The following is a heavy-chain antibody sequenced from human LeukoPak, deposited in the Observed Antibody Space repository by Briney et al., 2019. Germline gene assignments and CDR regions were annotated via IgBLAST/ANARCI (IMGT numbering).Heavy chain of an antibody. CDR2: IYYSGST. V-gene: IGHV4-59*01. Sequence: SETLSLICTVSGGSISSYYWTWIRQPPGKGLEWIGYIYYSGSTNYNPSLRSRVTISVDTSKNQFSLKLSSVTAADTAVYYCARTTRGDSGYGDWGQGTLVTVSS. CDR1: GGSISSYY. J-gene: IGHJ4*02. D-gene: IGHD5-12*01. CDR3: ARTTRGDSGYGD.